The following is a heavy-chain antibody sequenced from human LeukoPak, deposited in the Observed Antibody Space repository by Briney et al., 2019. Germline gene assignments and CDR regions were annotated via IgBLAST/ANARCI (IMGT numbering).Heavy chain of an antibody. Sequence: GASVKVSCKASGYTFTDNFLLWLRQAPRQGLEWMGWIHPNSGQTTIAQNFQGRVTMTSDTSISTAYMELSSLTSDDTATYYCTREDYWGQGTLLIVSS. V-gene: IGHV1-2*02. CDR3: TREDY. CDR2: IHPNSGQT. CDR1: GYTFTDNF. J-gene: IGHJ4*02.